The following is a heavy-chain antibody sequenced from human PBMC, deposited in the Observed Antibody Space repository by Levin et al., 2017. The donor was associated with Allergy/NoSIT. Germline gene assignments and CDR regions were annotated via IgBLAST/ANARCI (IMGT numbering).Heavy chain of an antibody. CDR1: GGSISNYY. Sequence: MTSETLSLTCTVSGGSISNYYWSWLRQPPGMGLELIGYIYYTGSTYYSPSLNSRVTISLDTSKNQFSLNLRSVTAADTALYYCARAPTDYYTSGRVLKSWPTGFDYWGQGTLVTVSS. V-gene: IGHV4-59*01. CDR3: ARAPTDYYTSGRVLKSWPTGFDY. CDR2: IYYTGST. J-gene: IGHJ4*02. D-gene: IGHD3-10*01.